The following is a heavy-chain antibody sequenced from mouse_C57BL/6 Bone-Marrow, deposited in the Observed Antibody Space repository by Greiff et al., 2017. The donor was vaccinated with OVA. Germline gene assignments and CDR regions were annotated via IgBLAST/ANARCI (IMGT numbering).Heavy chain of an antibody. V-gene: IGHV1-62-2*01. CDR3: ARHEEPITTVGYYFDY. Sequence: QVHVKQSGAELVKPGASVKLSCKASGYTFTEYTIHWVKQRSGQGLEWIGWFYPGSGSIKYNEKFKDKATLTADKSSSTVYMELSRLTSEDSAVYFCARHEEPITTVGYYFDYWGQGTTLTVSS. J-gene: IGHJ2*01. D-gene: IGHD1-1*01. CDR2: FYPGSGSI. CDR1: GYTFTEYT.